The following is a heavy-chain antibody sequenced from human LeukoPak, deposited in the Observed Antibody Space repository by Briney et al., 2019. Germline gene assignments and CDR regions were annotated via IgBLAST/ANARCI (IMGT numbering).Heavy chain of an antibody. V-gene: IGHV3-66*01. CDR2: IYSGGST. CDR3: ARDESYGDYGAFDI. J-gene: IGHJ3*02. CDR1: GFTVSSNY. Sequence: GGSLRLSCAASGFTVSSNYMSWVRQAPGKGLEWVSVIYSGGSTYYADSVKGRLTISRDNSKNTLYLQMNSLRAEDTAVYYCARDESYGDYGAFDIWGQGTMVTVSS. D-gene: IGHD4-17*01.